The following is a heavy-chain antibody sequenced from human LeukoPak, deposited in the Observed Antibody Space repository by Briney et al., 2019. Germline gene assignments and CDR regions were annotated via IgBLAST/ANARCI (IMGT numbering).Heavy chain of an antibody. CDR3: ARALLWFGEPSHIDY. V-gene: IGHV1-18*01. Sequence: ASETVSCKASGYSFPSHGISWVRQPPGPGLGWMGWITAYNDNTNYAQKLQGRVTMTTDTSTSTAYMELRSLRSDDTAVYYCARALLWFGEPSHIDYWGQGTLVTASS. CDR1: GYSFPSHG. D-gene: IGHD3-10*01. J-gene: IGHJ4*02. CDR2: ITAYNDNT.